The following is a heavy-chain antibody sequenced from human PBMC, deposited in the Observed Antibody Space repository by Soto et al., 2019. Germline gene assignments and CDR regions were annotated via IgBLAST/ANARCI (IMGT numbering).Heavy chain of an antibody. CDR3: AKRENKVFWSGYQPDLYYYGMDV. D-gene: IGHD3-3*01. CDR2: ISYDGSNK. Sequence: GGSLRLSCAASGFTFSSYGMHWVRQAPGKGLEWVAVISYDGSNKYYADSVKGRFTISRDNSKNTLYLQMNSLRAEDTAVYYCAKRENKVFWSGYQPDLYYYGMDVWGQGTTVTVSS. J-gene: IGHJ6*02. CDR1: GFTFSSYG. V-gene: IGHV3-30*18.